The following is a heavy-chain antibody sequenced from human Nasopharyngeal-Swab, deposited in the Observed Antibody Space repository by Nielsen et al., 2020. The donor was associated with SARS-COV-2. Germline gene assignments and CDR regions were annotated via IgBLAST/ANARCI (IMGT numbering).Heavy chain of an antibody. CDR2: IYYSGST. Sequence: LRLSCTVSGGSISSYYWSWIRQHPGKGLEWIGYIYYSGSTYYNPSLKSRVTISVDTSKNQFSLKLSSVTAADTAVYYCARARITMIVVVNAFDIWGQGTMVTVSS. J-gene: IGHJ3*02. V-gene: IGHV4-31*03. D-gene: IGHD3-22*01. CDR1: GGSISSYY. CDR3: ARARITMIVVVNAFDI.